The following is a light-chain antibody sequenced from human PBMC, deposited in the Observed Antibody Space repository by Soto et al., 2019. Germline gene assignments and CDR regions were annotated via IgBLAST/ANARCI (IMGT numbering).Light chain of an antibody. CDR3: GVWDDSLRLYL. J-gene: IGLJ1*01. CDR2: DSD. Sequence: QSVRTQPPSGSAVAGETVTISCSGSSSIGRKYVSWYQQFPGAAPKLLIYDSDKRPSGIPERFSASKSGTSATLGITGVQTGDEADYYCGVWDDSLRLYLLGTGTKVTV. CDR1: SSIGRKY. V-gene: IGLV1-51*01.